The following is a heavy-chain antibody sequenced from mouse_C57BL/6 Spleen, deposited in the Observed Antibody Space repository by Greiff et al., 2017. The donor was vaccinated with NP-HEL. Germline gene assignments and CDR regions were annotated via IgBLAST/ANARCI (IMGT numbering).Heavy chain of an antibody. CDR3: ATNSFYYYGSSYDYAMDY. CDR2: INPNNGGT. V-gene: IGHV1-26*01. Sequence: VQLQQSGPELVKPGASVKISCKASGYTFTDYYMNWVKQSHGKSLEWIGDINPNNGGTSYNQKFKGKATLTVDKSSSTAYMELRSLTSEDSAVYYCATNSFYYYGSSYDYAMDYWGQGTSVTVSS. CDR1: GYTFTDYY. J-gene: IGHJ4*01. D-gene: IGHD1-1*01.